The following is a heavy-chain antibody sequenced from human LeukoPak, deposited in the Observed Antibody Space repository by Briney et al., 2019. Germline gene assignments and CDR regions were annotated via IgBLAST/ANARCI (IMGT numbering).Heavy chain of an antibody. D-gene: IGHD3-10*01. CDR3: ARDGGITMVPYYYYGMDV. Sequence: ASVKVSCKASGYTFTSYGISWVRQAPGQGLEWMGWISAYNGNTNYAQKLQGRVTMTTDTSTSTAYMELRSLRSDDTAVYYCARDGGITMVPYYYYGMDVWGQGTTVTVFS. V-gene: IGHV1-18*01. J-gene: IGHJ6*02. CDR1: GYTFTSYG. CDR2: ISAYNGNT.